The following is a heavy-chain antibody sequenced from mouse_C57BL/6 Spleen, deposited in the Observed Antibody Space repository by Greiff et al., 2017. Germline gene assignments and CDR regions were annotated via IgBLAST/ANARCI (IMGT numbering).Heavy chain of an antibody. J-gene: IGHJ4*01. CDR3: AREGDGYYVVLYAMDY. CDR1: GYSITSGYY. Sequence: DVQLQESGPGLVKPSQSLSLTCSVTGYSITSGYYWNWIRQFPGNKLEWMGYISYDGSNNYNPSLKNRISITRDTSKNQFFLKLNSVTTEDTATYYCAREGDGYYVVLYAMDYWGQGTSVTVSS. D-gene: IGHD2-3*01. V-gene: IGHV3-6*01. CDR2: ISYDGSN.